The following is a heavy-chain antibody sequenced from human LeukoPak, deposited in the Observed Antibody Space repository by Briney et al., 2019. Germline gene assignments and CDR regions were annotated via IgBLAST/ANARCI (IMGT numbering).Heavy chain of an antibody. CDR1: GFAFHAFD. Sequence: GGSLRLSCAASGFAFHAFDMYWGRQAPGKGLGWVSRITNDGGKTNYADSVRGRFTISRDNSQSSLSLQMNSLRTDDAALYYCATWAFYHGLDVWGQGTTVTVSS. V-gene: IGHV3-43*02. CDR3: ATWAFYHGLDV. J-gene: IGHJ6*02. D-gene: IGHD1-26*01. CDR2: ITNDGGKT.